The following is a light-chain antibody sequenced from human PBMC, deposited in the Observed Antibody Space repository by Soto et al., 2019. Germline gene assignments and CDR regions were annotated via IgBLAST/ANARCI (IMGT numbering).Light chain of an antibody. CDR3: QQYGSSPTT. CDR1: QSVSSSY. V-gene: IGKV3-20*01. Sequence: SPGTLSLSPGERATLSCRAIQSVSSSYLAWYQQKPGQAPRLLIYGASSRATGIPDRFSGSGSGTDFTLTISRLEPEDFAVYYCQQYGSSPTTFGQGTRLEIK. J-gene: IGKJ5*01. CDR2: GAS.